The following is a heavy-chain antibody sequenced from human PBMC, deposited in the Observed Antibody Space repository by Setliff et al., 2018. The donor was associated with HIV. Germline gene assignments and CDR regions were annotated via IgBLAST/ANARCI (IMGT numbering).Heavy chain of an antibody. CDR2: ILYGGTT. J-gene: IGHJ3*02. D-gene: IGHD2-8*01. CDR1: GASVSSSSYY. Sequence: SETLSLTCSVSGASVSSSSYYWGWIRQPPGKGLEWIGNILYGGTTYYTPSLKSRVSISVDTSRNQFSLRLNSVTAADTAIYYCARPTTGLGGGAAFDIWGQGTMVTVSS. V-gene: IGHV4-39*01. CDR3: ARPTTGLGGGAAFDI.